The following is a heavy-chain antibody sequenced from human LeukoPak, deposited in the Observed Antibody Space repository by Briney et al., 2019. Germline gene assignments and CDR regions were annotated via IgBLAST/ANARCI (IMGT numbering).Heavy chain of an antibody. D-gene: IGHD3-22*01. V-gene: IGHV4-34*01. J-gene: IGHJ4*02. Sequence: SETLSLTCAVYGGSFSGYYWSWIRQPPGKGLEWIGEINHSGSTNYNPSLKSRVTISVDTSKNQFSLKLSSVTAADTAVYYCARAPAKYYYDSSGYYYWGQGTLVTVSS. CDR2: INHSGST. CDR1: GGSFSGYY. CDR3: ARAPAKYYYDSSGYYY.